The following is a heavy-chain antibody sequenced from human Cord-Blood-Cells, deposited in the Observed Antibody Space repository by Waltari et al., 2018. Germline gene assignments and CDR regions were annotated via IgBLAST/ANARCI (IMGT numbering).Heavy chain of an antibody. Sequence: QVQLVQSGAEVKKPGASVKVSCKASGYTFTGYYMHWVRQAPGQGLEWMGWINPNSGGTNYAQKFKGRLPTTSDTSISTAYMGLSRLSTDDKAVYYWARVLTTGLRWFDPCGQGTLVTVSS. CDR2: INPNSGGT. V-gene: IGHV1-2*02. CDR3: ARVLTTGLRWFDP. J-gene: IGHJ5*02. D-gene: IGHD5-12*01. CDR1: GYTFTGYY.